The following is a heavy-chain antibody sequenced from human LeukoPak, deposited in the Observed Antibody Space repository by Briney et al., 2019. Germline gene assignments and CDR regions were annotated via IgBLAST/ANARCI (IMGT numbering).Heavy chain of an antibody. CDR1: GGSISSYY. J-gene: IGHJ5*02. CDR3: ARHAIYSGGYSFWFDP. D-gene: IGHD1-26*01. V-gene: IGHV4-59*08. Sequence: SETLSLTCSVSGGSISSYYWSWIRQPPGKGLEWIAYIYNSECTNYNPSLRSRASISVDTSKNLCSLRLSSVTAADTAVYYCARHAIYSGGYSFWFDPWGLGTLVTVSS. CDR2: IYNSECT.